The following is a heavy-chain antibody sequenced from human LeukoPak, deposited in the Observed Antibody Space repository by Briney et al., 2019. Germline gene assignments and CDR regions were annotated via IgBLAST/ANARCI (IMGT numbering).Heavy chain of an antibody. J-gene: IGHJ6*02. V-gene: IGHV1-69*01. CDR3: ARVLRFLSPPKNGMDV. CDR2: IIPIFGTA. Sequence: SVKVSCKASGGTFSSYAISWVRQAPGQGLEWMGGIIPIFGTANYAQRFQGRVTITADESTSTAYMELSSLRSEDTAVYYCARVLRFLSPPKNGMDVWGQGTTVTVSS. CDR1: GGTFSSYA. D-gene: IGHD3-3*01.